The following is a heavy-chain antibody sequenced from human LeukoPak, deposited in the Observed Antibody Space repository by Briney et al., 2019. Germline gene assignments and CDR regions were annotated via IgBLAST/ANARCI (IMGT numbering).Heavy chain of an antibody. Sequence: GESLKISCKGSGYSFTSYWIGWVRQMPGEGLEWMGIIYPGDSDTRYSPSFQGQVTISAGKSTSTAYLQWSSLKASDTAMYYCARRIAGDLSDYWGQGTLVTVSS. V-gene: IGHV5-51*01. J-gene: IGHJ4*02. CDR3: ARRIAGDLSDY. D-gene: IGHD7-27*01. CDR2: IYPGDSDT. CDR1: GYSFTSYW.